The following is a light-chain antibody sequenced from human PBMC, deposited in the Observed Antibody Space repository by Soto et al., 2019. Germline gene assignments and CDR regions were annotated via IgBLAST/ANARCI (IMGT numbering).Light chain of an antibody. CDR2: WAS. J-gene: IGKJ2*01. V-gene: IGKV4-1*01. CDR3: QQYYSTPYT. CDR1: QSVLYSSNNKNY. Sequence: DIVMTQSPDSLAVSLGERATINCKSGQSVLYSSNNKNYLAWYQQKPGQPPKLLIYWASTRESGVPDRFSGSGSGTDFTLTIGSLQAEDVAVYYCQQYYSTPYTFGQGTELEIK.